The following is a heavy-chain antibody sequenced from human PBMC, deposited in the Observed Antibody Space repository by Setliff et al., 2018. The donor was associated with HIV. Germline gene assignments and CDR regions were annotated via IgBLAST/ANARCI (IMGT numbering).Heavy chain of an antibody. D-gene: IGHD3-22*01. Sequence: GGSLRLSCAASGFNFSSHTMHWVRQAPGKGLEWVAAISFHGINKFYVDSVKGRFTISRDNSNNALYLQMNSLRAEDTAVYYCVKDILGRDSSAYYCAFDIWGQGTMVTVSS. J-gene: IGHJ3*02. V-gene: IGHV3-30*18. CDR2: ISFHGINK. CDR3: VKDILGRDSSAYYCAFDI. CDR1: GFNFSSHT.